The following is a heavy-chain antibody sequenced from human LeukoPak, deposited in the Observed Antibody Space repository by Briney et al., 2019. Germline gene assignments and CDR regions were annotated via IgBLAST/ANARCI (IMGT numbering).Heavy chain of an antibody. Sequence: GGSLRLSCAASGFTVRDSYMSWVRQAPGKRLEWVSFIYVSGTTFYAASVKGRFTISRDNSKNTVYIQMNSLRAEDTALYYCGRHAYGGSPPVYWGQGTLVTVSS. CDR3: GRHAYGGSPPVY. CDR1: GFTVRDSY. CDR2: IYVSGTT. D-gene: IGHD4-23*01. V-gene: IGHV3-53*01. J-gene: IGHJ4*02.